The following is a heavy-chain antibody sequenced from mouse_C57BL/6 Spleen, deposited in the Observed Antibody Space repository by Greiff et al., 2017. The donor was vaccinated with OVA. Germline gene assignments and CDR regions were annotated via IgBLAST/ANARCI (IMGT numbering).Heavy chain of an antibody. Sequence: VKLMESGPGLVQPSQSLSITCTVSGFSLTSYGVHWVRQSPGKGLEWLGVIWSGGSTDYHAAFISRLSISKDNSKSQVFFKMNSLQADDTAIYYCARKGGYGYDPAMDYWGQGTSVTVSS. J-gene: IGHJ4*01. CDR3: ARKGGYGYDPAMDY. V-gene: IGHV2-2*01. D-gene: IGHD2-2*01. CDR1: GFSLTSYG. CDR2: IWSGGST.